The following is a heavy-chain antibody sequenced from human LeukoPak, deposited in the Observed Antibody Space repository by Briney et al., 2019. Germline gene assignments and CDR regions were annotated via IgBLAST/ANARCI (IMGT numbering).Heavy chain of an antibody. Sequence: GGSLRLSCAASGFTFSSYAMHWVRQAPGKGLEWVAVISYDGSNKYYADSVKGRFTIFRDNSKNTVYLQMNSLRVEDTAVYYCAKSLYGGCDYWGQGTVVTVSS. V-gene: IGHV3-30-3*02. CDR3: AKSLYGGCDY. CDR1: GFTFSSYA. J-gene: IGHJ4*02. CDR2: ISYDGSNK. D-gene: IGHD3-16*02.